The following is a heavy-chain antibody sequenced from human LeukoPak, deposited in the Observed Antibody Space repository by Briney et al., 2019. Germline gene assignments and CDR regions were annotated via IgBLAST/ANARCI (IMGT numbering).Heavy chain of an antibody. Sequence: SETLSLTCAVYGGSFSGYYWSWIRQPPGKGLEWIGEINHSGSTNYNPSLKSRVTISVDTSKNQFSLKLSSVTAADTALYYCARGGRSGTYSSPYYFDYWGQGTLVTVSS. J-gene: IGHJ4*02. CDR3: ARGGRSGTYSSPYYFDY. V-gene: IGHV4-34*01. CDR2: INHSGST. D-gene: IGHD1-26*01. CDR1: GGSFSGYY.